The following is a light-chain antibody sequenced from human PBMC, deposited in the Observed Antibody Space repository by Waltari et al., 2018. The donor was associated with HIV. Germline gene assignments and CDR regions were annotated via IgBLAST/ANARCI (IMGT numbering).Light chain of an antibody. CDR2: EGI. V-gene: IGLV2-23*01. CDR3: CSYAGSSNWV. J-gene: IGLJ3*02. Sequence: QSALTQPAPVSGSPGQSITISCTGSSSDVGSYNLVSWYQQHPGKAPKLMIYEGINRPSGISNRFSGSKSGNTASLTISGLQAEDEADYYCCSYAGSSNWVFGGGTKLTVL. CDR1: SSDVGSYNL.